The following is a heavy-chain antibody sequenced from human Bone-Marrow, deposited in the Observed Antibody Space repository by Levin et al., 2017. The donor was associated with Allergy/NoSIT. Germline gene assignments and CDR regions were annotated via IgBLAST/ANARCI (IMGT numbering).Heavy chain of an antibody. CDR1: GGSITSPNYY. V-gene: IGHV4-61*01. D-gene: IGHD2-21*01. CDR3: ATDVIMCCGGGGCHALDV. CDR2: IEDSGST. J-gene: IGHJ6*02. Sequence: SQTLSLTCTVSGGSITSPNYYWSWIRQPPGKELEWIGYIEDSGSTKYNPSLKNRVTISIDKSKNRFSLKLTSVTSADTAVYYCATDVIMCCGGGGCHALDVWGQGTTVTVSS.